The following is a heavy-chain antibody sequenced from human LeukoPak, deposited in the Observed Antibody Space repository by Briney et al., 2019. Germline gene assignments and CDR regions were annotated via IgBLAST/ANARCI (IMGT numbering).Heavy chain of an antibody. CDR3: ARGDWAPFDY. CDR1: GFTFSDYW. J-gene: IGHJ4*02. V-gene: IGHV3-7*01. D-gene: IGHD2-21*02. Sequence: GGSLRLSCAASGFTFSDYWMNWLRQAPGKGLEWVANIDQDGSSEYYVGSVQGRFTISRDNAKNSLYLQMNSLRAEDTAVYYCARGDWAPFDYWGQGSLLTVSS. CDR2: IDQDGSSE.